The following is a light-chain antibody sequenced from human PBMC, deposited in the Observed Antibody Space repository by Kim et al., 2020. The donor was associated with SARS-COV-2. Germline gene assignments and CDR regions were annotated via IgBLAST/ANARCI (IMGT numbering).Light chain of an antibody. Sequence: DIQMTQSPSTLSASVGDRVTLTCRASQSVSRCLAWYQQKPGKAPKLLIYAASNLQSGVPSRFSGSGSGTEFTLTISSLQPDDFAIYNSQHRQTFGQGTKVDIK. CDR1: QSVSRC. CDR3: QHRQT. J-gene: IGKJ1*01. CDR2: AAS. V-gene: IGKV1-5*01.